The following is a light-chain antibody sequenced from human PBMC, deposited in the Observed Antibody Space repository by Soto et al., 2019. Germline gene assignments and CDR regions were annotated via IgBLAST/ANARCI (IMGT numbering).Light chain of an antibody. Sequence: DVVMTQSPLSLPVTLGQPASISCGSSQSLVHSDGNTYLNWFQQRPGQSPRRLIYKVSNRDSGVPDRFLGSGSGTDLTLKISRVEAEDVGVYYCMQGPHWPPYTFGQGTKLEIK. J-gene: IGKJ2*01. CDR1: QSLVHSDGNTY. CDR3: MQGPHWPPYT. CDR2: KVS. V-gene: IGKV2-30*02.